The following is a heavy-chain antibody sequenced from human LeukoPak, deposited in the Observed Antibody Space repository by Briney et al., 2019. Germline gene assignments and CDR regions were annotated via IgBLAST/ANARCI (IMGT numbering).Heavy chain of an antibody. J-gene: IGHJ4*02. CDR1: GYTFTSYG. D-gene: IGHD2-2*01. V-gene: IGHV1-18*01. CDR3: ARARSSTSWVDY. CDR2: ISAYNGNT. Sequence: ASVKVSCKASGYTFTSYGISWVRQAPGQGLEWMGWISAYNGNTNYAQKLQGRVTMTTDTSTSTAYMELRSLRSDDTAVYYCARARSSTSWVDYGGQEPLVTVPS.